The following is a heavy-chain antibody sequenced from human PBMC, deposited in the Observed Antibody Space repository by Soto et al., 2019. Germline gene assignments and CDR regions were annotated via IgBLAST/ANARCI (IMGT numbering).Heavy chain of an antibody. V-gene: IGHV1-18*01. CDR1: SYTLASSG. Sequence: ASVTVSGKSFSYTLASSGMISARRAPGQGPEWMRWISSYNGDTNYAQTFQGRVTMTTDTSTSTAYMELRSLRSDDTAVYYCAREGVAPYYYYGMDIWGQGTLVTVSS. J-gene: IGHJ6*02. CDR3: AREGVAPYYYYGMDI. CDR2: ISSYNGDT. D-gene: IGHD5-12*01.